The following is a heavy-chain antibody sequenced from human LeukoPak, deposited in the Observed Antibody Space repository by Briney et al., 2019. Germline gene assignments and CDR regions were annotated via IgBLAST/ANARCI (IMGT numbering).Heavy chain of an antibody. D-gene: IGHD5-24*01. Sequence: ASVKVSCKASGYTFTSYYIHLVRQAPGQGFEWMAIINPSDGSTTNSQKFQGRVTMTRDTSTSTVYMELSGLRSEDTALYYCARIRDGYNDAYDIWGQGTMVTVSS. CDR3: ARIRDGYNDAYDI. J-gene: IGHJ3*02. CDR1: GYTFTSYY. CDR2: INPSDGST. V-gene: IGHV1-46*01.